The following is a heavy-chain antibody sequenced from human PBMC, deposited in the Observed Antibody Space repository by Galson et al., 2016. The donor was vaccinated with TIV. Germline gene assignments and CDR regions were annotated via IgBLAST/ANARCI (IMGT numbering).Heavy chain of an antibody. CDR1: GFTLGHYA. D-gene: IGHD1-1*01. CDR3: TRTAMGSTRNAFDI. V-gene: IGHV3-49*03. Sequence: SLRLSCAASGFTLGHYAVSWFRQAPGKGLEWVGFITSKTYGATTEYDASVKGRFTISRDDSRNIAYLQMNSLKTEDTAEYYCTRTAMGSTRNAFDIWGQGTVVTVSS. CDR2: ITSKTYGATT. J-gene: IGHJ3*02.